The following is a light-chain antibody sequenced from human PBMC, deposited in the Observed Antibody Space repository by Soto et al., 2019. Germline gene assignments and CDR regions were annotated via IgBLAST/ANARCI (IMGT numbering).Light chain of an antibody. CDR3: MQVLQTPYS. J-gene: IGKJ2*03. Sequence: DIVMTQSPLSLPVTPGDPASISCTSSQSLLHSNGYNSLDWYLQKPGQPPQLLLYLGSDRAPGVPDRFSGSGSGTDFTLKISRVEAEDVGVYYCMQVLQTPYSFGQGTKLEI. V-gene: IGKV2-28*01. CDR1: QSLLHSNGYNS. CDR2: LGS.